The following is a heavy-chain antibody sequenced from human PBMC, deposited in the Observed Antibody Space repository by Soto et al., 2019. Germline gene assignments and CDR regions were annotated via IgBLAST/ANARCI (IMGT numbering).Heavy chain of an antibody. Sequence: GGSLRLSCAASGFTFSSAWMSWLRQAPGKGLEWVGRIKSKSDGGTTDYAAPVKGRFTVSRDDSKNTLYLQMNSLKTEDTAVYYCTTDPLSYSSSWYEGNYWGQGTLVTVSS. CDR1: GFTFSSAW. CDR3: TTDPLSYSSSWYEGNY. CDR2: IKSKSDGGTT. V-gene: IGHV3-15*01. J-gene: IGHJ4*02. D-gene: IGHD6-13*01.